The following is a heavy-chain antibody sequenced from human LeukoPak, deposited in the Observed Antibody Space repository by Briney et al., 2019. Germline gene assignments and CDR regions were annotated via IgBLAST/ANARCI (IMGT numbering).Heavy chain of an antibody. J-gene: IGHJ3*02. CDR1: GYTFTGYY. V-gene: IGHV1-2*02. D-gene: IGHD1-26*01. CDR3: ARELGEAGANAFDI. CDR2: INPNSGGT. Sequence: ASVKVSCKASGYTFTGYYMHWVRQAPGQGLEWMGWINPNSGGTNYAQKFQGRVTMTRDTSIRTAYMELSRLRSDDTAVYYCARELGEAGANAFDIWGQGTVVTVSS.